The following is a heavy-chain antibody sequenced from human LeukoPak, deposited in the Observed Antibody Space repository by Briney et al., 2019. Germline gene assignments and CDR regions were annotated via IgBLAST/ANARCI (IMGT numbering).Heavy chain of an antibody. CDR2: ISSSSSYI. CDR1: GFTFSSYS. V-gene: IGHV3-21*01. Sequence: PGGSLRLSCAASGFTFSSYSMNWVRQAPGKGLEWVSSISSSSSYIYYADSVKGRFTISRDNAKNSLYLQMNSLRAEDTAVYYCARGTKDYSNAPPYYYYYYYMDVWGKGTTVTVSS. D-gene: IGHD4-11*01. J-gene: IGHJ6*03. CDR3: ARGTKDYSNAPPYYYYYYYMDV.